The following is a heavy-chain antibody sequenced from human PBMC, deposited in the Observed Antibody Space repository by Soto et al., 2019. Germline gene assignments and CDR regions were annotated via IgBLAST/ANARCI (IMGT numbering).Heavy chain of an antibody. CDR3: ARRGIAAPYNWFDP. V-gene: IGHV4-34*01. J-gene: IGHJ5*02. Sequence: QVQLQQWGAGLLKPSETLSLTCAVYGGSFSGYYWSWIRQPPGKGLEWIGEINHSGSTNYNPSLKSRVTISVDTSKNQFSLKLSSVTAADTAVYYCARRGIAAPYNWFDPWGQGTLVTVSS. D-gene: IGHD6-25*01. CDR1: GGSFSGYY. CDR2: INHSGST.